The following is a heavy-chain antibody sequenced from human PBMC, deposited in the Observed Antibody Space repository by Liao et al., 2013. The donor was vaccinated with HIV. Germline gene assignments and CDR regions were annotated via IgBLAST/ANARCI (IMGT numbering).Heavy chain of an antibody. CDR2: MSYSGNT. CDR3: VRFGWELTEGWFAP. Sequence: QVQLHESGPGLVKPSQTLSLTCTVSGGSVSGGDYYWNWIRQPPGKGLEWIGYMSYSGNTYYDPSLKGRVAISVDTSENQFSLKLDSVTTADTAVYYCVRFGWELTEGWFAPWGQGTLVTVSS. CDR1: GGSVSGGDYY. D-gene: IGHD1-26*01. J-gene: IGHJ5*02. V-gene: IGHV4-30-4*08.